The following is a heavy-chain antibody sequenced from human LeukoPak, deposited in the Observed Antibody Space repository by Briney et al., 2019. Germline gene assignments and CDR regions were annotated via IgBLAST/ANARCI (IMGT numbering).Heavy chain of an antibody. CDR1: GFSLRTRGMC. CDR3: ARIAAAGTGFDY. J-gene: IGHJ4*02. V-gene: IGHV2-70*01. CDR2: HDWDDDK. Sequence: ESGPTLVNPTQTLTLTCTFSGFSLRTRGMCVSWIRQPPAKALEWLAPHDWDDDKYYSTSLKTRLTISKNTSKNQVVLTMTNMDPVDTATYYCARIAAAGTGFDYWGQGTLVTVSS. D-gene: IGHD6-13*01.